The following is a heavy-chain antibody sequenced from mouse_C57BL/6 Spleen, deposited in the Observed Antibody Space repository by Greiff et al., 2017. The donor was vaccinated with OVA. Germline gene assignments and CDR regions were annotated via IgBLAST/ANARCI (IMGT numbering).Heavy chain of an antibody. D-gene: IGHD2-5*01. V-gene: IGHV1-42*01. CDR2: INPSTGGT. CDR3: ARDYYSTRAMDY. J-gene: IGHJ4*01. CDR1: GYSFTGYY. Sequence: VQLQQSGPELVKPGASVKISCKASGYSFTGYYMNWVKQSPEKSLEWIGEINPSTGGTTYNQKFKAKATLTVDKSSSTAYKQLKRLTAEDSAVYYCARDYYSTRAMDYWGQGTSVTVSS.